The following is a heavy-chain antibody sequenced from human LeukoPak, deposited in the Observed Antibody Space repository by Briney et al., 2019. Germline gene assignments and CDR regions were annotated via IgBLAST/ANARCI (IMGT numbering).Heavy chain of an antibody. CDR1: GYTFSSSA. D-gene: IGHD5-12*01. J-gene: IGHJ4*02. CDR2: SSAYNGNT. V-gene: IGHV1-18*01. CDR3: AREFGGYSGYEIDY. Sequence: GASVKVSFKASGYTFSSSALSWVRQAPGQGLEWMGLSSAYNGNTYYAQKFQGRVTMTTDTSTSTAYMELRSLRSDDTAVYYCAREFGGYSGYEIDYWGQGTLVIVSS.